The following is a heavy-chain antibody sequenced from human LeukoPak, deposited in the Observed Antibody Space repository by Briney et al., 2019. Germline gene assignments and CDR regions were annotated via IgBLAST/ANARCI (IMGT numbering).Heavy chain of an antibody. CDR2: IYPGDSDT. Sequence: GESLKISCKGSGYSFTSYWIGWVRQMPGKGLEWMGIIYPGDSDTRYSPSFQGQVTISADKSISTAYLQWSSLKAPDTAMYYCARTLIFYDNNGYFDYWGQGTLVTVSS. CDR1: GYSFTSYW. V-gene: IGHV5-51*01. CDR3: ARTLIFYDNNGYFDY. J-gene: IGHJ4*02. D-gene: IGHD3-22*01.